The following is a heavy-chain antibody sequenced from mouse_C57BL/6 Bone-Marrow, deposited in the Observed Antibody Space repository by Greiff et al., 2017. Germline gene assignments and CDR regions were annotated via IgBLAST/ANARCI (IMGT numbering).Heavy chain of an antibody. CDR2: IYPRSGNT. J-gene: IGHJ3*01. D-gene: IGHD2-3*01. V-gene: IGHV1-81*01. CDR3: ARDGYYVAWFAY. CDR1: GYTFTSSG. Sequence: QVQLQQSGAELARPGASVKLSCKASGYTFTSSGISWVKQRTGQGLEWIGEIYPRSGNTYYNEKFKGKATLTADKSSSPAYMALRSLTSEDSAVYFCARDGYYVAWFAYWGQGTLVTVSA.